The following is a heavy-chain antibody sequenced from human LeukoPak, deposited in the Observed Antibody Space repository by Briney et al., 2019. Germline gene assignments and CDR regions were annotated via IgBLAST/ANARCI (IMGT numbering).Heavy chain of an antibody. J-gene: IGHJ4*02. CDR2: ISYGGSNK. CDR3: ASPYSSGWYEAYYFDY. Sequence: PGGSLRLSCAASGFTFSSYAMHWVRQAPGKGLEWVAVISYGGSNKYYADSVKGRFTISRDNSKNTLYLQMNSLRAEDTAVYYCASPYSSGWYEAYYFDYWGQGTLVTVSS. V-gene: IGHV3-30-3*01. CDR1: GFTFSSYA. D-gene: IGHD6-19*01.